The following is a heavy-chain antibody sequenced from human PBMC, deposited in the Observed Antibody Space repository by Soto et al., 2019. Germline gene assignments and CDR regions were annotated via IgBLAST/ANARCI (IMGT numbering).Heavy chain of an antibody. CDR1: GGTFSSYT. D-gene: IGHD6-19*01. Sequence: ASVKVSCKASGGTFSSYTISWVRQAPGQGLEWMGRIIPVHGIANYAQKFQGRVTITGDTSASTAYMELSSLRSEDTAVYYCARDNPPPYSSGLYYYYGMDVWGQGTTVNVSS. J-gene: IGHJ6*02. V-gene: IGHV1-69*04. CDR3: ARDNPPPYSSGLYYYYGMDV. CDR2: IIPVHGIA.